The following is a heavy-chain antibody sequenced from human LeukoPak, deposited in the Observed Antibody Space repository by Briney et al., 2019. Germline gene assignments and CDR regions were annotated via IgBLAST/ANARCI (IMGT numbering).Heavy chain of an antibody. CDR3: TTSSIVRGSNAFDI. V-gene: IGHV3-15*01. J-gene: IGHJ3*02. CDR1: GFTFSNAW. CDR2: IKSKTDGGTT. Sequence: GGSLRLSCAASGFTFSNAWMSWVRQAPGKGLEWVSRIKSKTDGGTTDYAAPVKGRFTISRDDSKNTLYLQMNSLKTEDTAVYYCTTSSIVRGSNAFDIWGQGTMVTVSS. D-gene: IGHD1-26*01.